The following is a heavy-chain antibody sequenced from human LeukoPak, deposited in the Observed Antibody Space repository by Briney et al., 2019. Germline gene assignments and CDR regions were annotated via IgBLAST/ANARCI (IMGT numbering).Heavy chain of an antibody. J-gene: IGHJ6*02. CDR1: GFTFSSYV. CDR3: AKGDILTGYYNVPGYYGMDV. Sequence: GGSLRLSCAASGFTFSSYVMSWVRQAPGKGLEWVSIISGSGDTTSYTDSVKGRFTISRDNSKNTLYLQMNSLRAEDTAVYYCAKGDILTGYYNVPGYYGMDVWGQGTTVTGSS. CDR2: ISGSGDTT. V-gene: IGHV3-23*01. D-gene: IGHD3-9*01.